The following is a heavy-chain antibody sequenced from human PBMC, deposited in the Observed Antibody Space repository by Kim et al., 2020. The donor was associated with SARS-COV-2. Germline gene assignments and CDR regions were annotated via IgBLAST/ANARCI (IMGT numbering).Heavy chain of an antibody. CDR2: ISGTTGRT. V-gene: IGHV3-23*01. CDR1: GFTFSSYA. CDR3: ARGDSYYDFLLGV. Sequence: GGSLRLSCAASGFTFSSYAMTWVRRAPGKGLEWVSSISGTTGRTYYADSVKGRFTISRDNSRNTLDLQMNSLRAEDTSIYDCARGDSYYDFLLGVWGQGTXVTVSS. J-gene: IGHJ6*02. D-gene: IGHD3-3*01.